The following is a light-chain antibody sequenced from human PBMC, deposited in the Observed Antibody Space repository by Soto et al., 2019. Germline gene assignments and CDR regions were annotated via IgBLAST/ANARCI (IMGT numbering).Light chain of an antibody. CDR2: KAS. CDR1: QSISNW. J-gene: IGKJ2*01. Sequence: DIQMTQSPSTLSASVGDTVTITCRASQSISNWLAWYQQKPGQAPKLLIQKASTLESGVPSRFSGSGSGTEFTLTISSLQPDDFATFYCQQYDRFPYTFGQGTKLEIK. V-gene: IGKV1-5*03. CDR3: QQYDRFPYT.